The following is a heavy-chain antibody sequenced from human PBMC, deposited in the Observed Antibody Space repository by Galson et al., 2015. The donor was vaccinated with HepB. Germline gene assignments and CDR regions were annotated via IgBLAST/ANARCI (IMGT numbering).Heavy chain of an antibody. V-gene: IGHV3-33*01. CDR3: ARDCCSGGSCYSWCFDY. CDR2: IWYDGSNK. D-gene: IGHD2-15*01. CDR1: GFTFSSYG. Sequence: SLRLSCAASGFTFSSYGMHWVRQAPGKGLEWVAVIWYDGSNKYYADSVKGRFTISRDNSKNTLYLQMNSLRAEDTAVYYCARDCCSGGSCYSWCFDYWGQGTLVTVSS. J-gene: IGHJ4*02.